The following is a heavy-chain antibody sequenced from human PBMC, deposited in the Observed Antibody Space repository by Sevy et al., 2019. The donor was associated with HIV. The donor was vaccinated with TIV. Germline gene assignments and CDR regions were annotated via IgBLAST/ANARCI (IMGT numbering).Heavy chain of an antibody. V-gene: IGHV3-30*01. CDR1: GFGLSNHA. Sequence: GGSLRLSCAASGFGLSNHAMIWVRQAPGKGLEWVAGISYDARNKYYAASWRGRFTNSRDDSKNTLYLQMNSLTTEDTAVYYCARFVGYCSGGRCSMLDFWGQGTLVTVSS. CDR2: ISYDARNK. J-gene: IGHJ4*02. D-gene: IGHD2-15*01. CDR3: ARFVGYCSGGRCSMLDF.